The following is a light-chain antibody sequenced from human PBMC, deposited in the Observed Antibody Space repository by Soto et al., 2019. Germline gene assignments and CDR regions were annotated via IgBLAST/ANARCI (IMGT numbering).Light chain of an antibody. CDR1: QSISSY. CDR3: LQCYSAPWT. CDR2: AAS. V-gene: IGKV1-39*01. J-gene: IGKJ1*01. Sequence: DIQMTQSPSSLSASVGDRVTITCRASQSISSYLNWYQQKPGKAPKLLIYAASSLQSGVPSRFSGSGSGTDFTLTISSLQPEDFATYYCLQCYSAPWTFGQGTKVDI.